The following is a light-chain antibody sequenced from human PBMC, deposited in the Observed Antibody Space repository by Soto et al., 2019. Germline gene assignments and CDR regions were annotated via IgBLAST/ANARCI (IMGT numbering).Light chain of an antibody. V-gene: IGLV2-8*01. CDR3: SSHAGSNNLGV. Sequence: QSALTQPPSASGSPGQSVTISCTGTSSDVGGYNYVSWYQQHPGKAPKLMIYEVSKRPSGVPDRFSGSKSGNTASLTVSGLQAEDEAHYYCSSHAGSNNLGVFGGGTKLTVL. CDR2: EVS. CDR1: SSDVGGYNY. J-gene: IGLJ2*01.